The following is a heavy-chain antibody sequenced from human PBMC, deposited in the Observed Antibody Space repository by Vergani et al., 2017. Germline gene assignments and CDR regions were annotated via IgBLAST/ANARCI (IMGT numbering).Heavy chain of an antibody. CDR1: GFTFSSYA. Sequence: QVQLVESGGGVVQPGRSLRLSCAASGFTFSSYAMHWVRQAPGKGLEWVAVISYDGSNKYYADSVKGRFTISSDNSKNTLYLQMNSLRAEDTAVYYCARSYYYDSSGYFDYWGQGTLVTVSS. D-gene: IGHD3-22*01. CDR2: ISYDGSNK. J-gene: IGHJ4*02. CDR3: ARSYYYDSSGYFDY. V-gene: IGHV3-30-3*01.